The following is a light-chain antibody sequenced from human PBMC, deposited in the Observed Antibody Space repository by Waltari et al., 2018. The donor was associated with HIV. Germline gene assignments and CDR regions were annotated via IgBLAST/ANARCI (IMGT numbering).Light chain of an antibody. V-gene: IGKV4-1*01. CDR2: WAP. Sequence: DIVMTQSPDSLAVSLGARAAINSKSSQSVLYSSDNKNYLAWYQQRPGQPPKLLIYWAPTRESGVPDRFSGSGSGTDFTLTISSLQAEDVAVYYCQQSYSPPLTFGGGTKVEIK. J-gene: IGKJ4*01. CDR3: QQSYSPPLT. CDR1: QSVLYSSDNKNY.